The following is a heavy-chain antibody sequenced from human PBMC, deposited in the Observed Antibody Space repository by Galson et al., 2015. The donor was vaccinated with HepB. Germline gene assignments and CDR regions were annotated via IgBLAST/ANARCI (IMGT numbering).Heavy chain of an antibody. V-gene: IGHV3-23*01. CDR3: AKGEGRLDTVIFDY. CDR2: ISGSGGST. J-gene: IGHJ3*01. D-gene: IGHD5-18*01. Sequence: SLRLSCAASGFTFSSYAMSWVRQAPGKGLEWVSAISGSGGSTYYADSVKGRFTISRGNSKNTLYLQMNSLRAEDTAVYYCAKGEGRLDTVIFDYWGQGTMVTVSS. CDR1: GFTFSSYA.